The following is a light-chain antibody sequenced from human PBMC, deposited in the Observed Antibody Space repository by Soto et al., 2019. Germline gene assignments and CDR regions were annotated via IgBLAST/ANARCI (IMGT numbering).Light chain of an antibody. CDR3: SSHTSTSTLYV. Sequence: QSALTQPASVSGSPGQSITISCTGTSSDIGGYNYVSWYQQLPGKVPKLIIYDVSNRPSGVSDRFSGSKSGNAASLTISGLQPEDVADYYCSSHTSTSTLYVFGTGTKLTVL. CDR2: DVS. J-gene: IGLJ1*01. V-gene: IGLV2-14*03. CDR1: SSDIGGYNY.